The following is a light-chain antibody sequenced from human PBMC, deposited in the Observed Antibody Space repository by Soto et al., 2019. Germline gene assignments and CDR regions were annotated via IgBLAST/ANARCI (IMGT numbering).Light chain of an antibody. CDR1: QDIRND. J-gene: IGKJ1*01. Sequence: DIQMTQSPSSLSASVGDRVTITCRASQDIRNDLVWYHQKPGKAPKCLIYAASSLQSGVPSRFSGSRSGTEFTLTISSLQPEDFTTFYCLQHNSYPWTFGQGTKVEIK. CDR3: LQHNSYPWT. V-gene: IGKV1-17*01. CDR2: AAS.